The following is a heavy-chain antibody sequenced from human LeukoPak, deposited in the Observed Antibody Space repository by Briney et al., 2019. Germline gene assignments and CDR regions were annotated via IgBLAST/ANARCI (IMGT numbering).Heavy chain of an antibody. D-gene: IGHD3-3*01. J-gene: IGHJ4*01. CDR3: AKALSDFWSGYYTGGRDY. V-gene: IGHV3-30*02. CDR2: IWSDGSNK. Sequence: PGGSLRLSCAASGFTFSSYAMSWVRQAPGKGLEWVAFIWSDGSNKHYGDSVRGRFTISRDNSKNTIYLEMNSLRAEDTAVYYCAKALSDFWSGYYTGGRDYWGHGTLVTVSS. CDR1: GFTFSSYA.